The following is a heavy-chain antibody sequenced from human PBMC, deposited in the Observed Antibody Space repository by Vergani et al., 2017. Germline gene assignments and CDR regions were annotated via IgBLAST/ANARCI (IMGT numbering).Heavy chain of an antibody. CDR1: GITFKNAW. J-gene: IGHJ4*02. Sequence: EVQVVESGGGLIKPGGSLRLSCVVSGITFKNAWINWVRQAPGKGLEWIGRIRSKNDGGTADYAAPLKGRFTISRDDSKDSAFLFVNNLKTEDTAVYFCYTYYHDYWGQGTLVTVSS. CDR2: IRSKNDGGTA. V-gene: IGHV3-15*01. D-gene: IGHD2-2*02. CDR3: YTYYHDY.